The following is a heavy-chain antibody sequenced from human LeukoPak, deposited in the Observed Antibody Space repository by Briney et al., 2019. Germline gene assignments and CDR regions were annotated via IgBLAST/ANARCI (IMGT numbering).Heavy chain of an antibody. D-gene: IGHD1-14*01. CDR2: IWYDGSKE. CDR3: ARDSPLTAGPFDP. V-gene: IGHV3-33*01. J-gene: IGHJ5*02. Sequence: GGSLRLSCVACGITFSSFGMRWVRQDPGKGLEWVAYIWYDGSKEYYADSVKGRFTISRDNSKNTMYLQMNSLRAEDTAVYYCARDSPLTAGPFDPWGQGTLVIVSS. CDR1: GITFSSFG.